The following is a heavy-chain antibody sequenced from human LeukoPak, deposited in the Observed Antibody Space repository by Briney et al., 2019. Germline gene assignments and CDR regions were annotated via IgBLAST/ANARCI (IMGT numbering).Heavy chain of an antibody. D-gene: IGHD3-3*01. Sequence: PGGSLRLSWVVSGLRFTGAWFKWVRQAPGKGLEWVGRTKSMDDGGTLEYAARVKGRFAISRDDSENTLYLQMNRLKVEDTGTYYCAPDDPEWPHWGQGTPVTVSS. CDR3: APDDPEWPH. J-gene: IGHJ4*02. V-gene: IGHV3-15*01. CDR2: TKSMDDGGTL. CDR1: GLRFTGAW.